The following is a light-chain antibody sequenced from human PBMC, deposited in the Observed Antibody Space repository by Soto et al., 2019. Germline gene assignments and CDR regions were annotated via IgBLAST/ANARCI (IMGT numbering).Light chain of an antibody. J-gene: IGKJ3*01. Sequence: EIALTQSPGTLSLSPGERATLSCRASQSFSSSYLAWYQQKPGQAPRLLIYGASSWVTGIPDRFSGSGAGTDFTLTISRMEPEDFAVYYCQQYGSSRIFTFGPGTKVDI. V-gene: IGKV3-20*01. CDR3: QQYGSSRIFT. CDR1: QSFSSSY. CDR2: GAS.